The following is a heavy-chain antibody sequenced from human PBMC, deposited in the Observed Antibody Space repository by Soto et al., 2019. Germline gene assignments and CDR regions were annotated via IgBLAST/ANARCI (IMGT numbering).Heavy chain of an antibody. Sequence: PSETLSLTCSVSGGSLSGATYSWNWIRQPPGKGLEWIGYIFPSGTTYYNPSLKSRVTISIDVSKNQFSLSLRSLTAADTAAYYCARSREFDYWSQGTLVTVSS. CDR2: IFPSGTT. J-gene: IGHJ4*02. CDR1: GGSLSGATYS. CDR3: ARSREFDY. V-gene: IGHV4-30-2*01.